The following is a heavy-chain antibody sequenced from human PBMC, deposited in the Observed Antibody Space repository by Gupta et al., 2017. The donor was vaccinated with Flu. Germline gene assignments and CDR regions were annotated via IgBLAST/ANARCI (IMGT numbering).Heavy chain of an antibody. Sequence: TLTCTVSGFSLSNARMGVSWIRQPPGKALEWLAHIFSNDEKSYSTSLKSRLTISKDTSKSQVVLTMTNMDPVDTATYYCARIRGSEFSFYYYYGMDVWGQGTTVTVPS. CDR3: ARIRGSEFSFYYYYGMDV. J-gene: IGHJ6*02. V-gene: IGHV2-26*01. CDR2: IFSNDEK. D-gene: IGHD3-16*02. CDR1: GFSLSNARMG.